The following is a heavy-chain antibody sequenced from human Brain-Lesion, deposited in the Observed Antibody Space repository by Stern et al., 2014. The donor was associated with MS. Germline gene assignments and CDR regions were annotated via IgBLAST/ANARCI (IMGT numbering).Heavy chain of an antibody. CDR3: ARGGAVTTSDYYLDY. J-gene: IGHJ4*02. Sequence: VQLVESGGGVVQPGRSLRLSCAASGFTFSYHAMHWVRQAPGKGLEWVALISYDGSDKNDADSVKGRFTISRDNSRNTLYLQMNSLRVDDTAVYYCARGGAVTTSDYYLDYWGQGTLVPVSS. V-gene: IGHV3-30*01. CDR2: ISYDGSDK. D-gene: IGHD4-17*01. CDR1: GFTFSYHA.